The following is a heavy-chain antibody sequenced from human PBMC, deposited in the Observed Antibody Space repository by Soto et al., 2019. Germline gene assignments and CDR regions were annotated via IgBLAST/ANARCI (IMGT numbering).Heavy chain of an antibody. CDR3: ARPYSPLPHEGYFDY. CDR2: IWYDGSNK. D-gene: IGHD6-13*01. Sequence: PGGSLRLSCAASGFTFSSYGMHWVRQAPGKGLERVAVIWYDGSNKYYADSVKGRFTISRDNSKNTLYLQMNSLRAEDTAVYYCARPYSPLPHEGYFDYWGQGTLVTVSS. J-gene: IGHJ4*02. V-gene: IGHV3-33*01. CDR1: GFTFSSYG.